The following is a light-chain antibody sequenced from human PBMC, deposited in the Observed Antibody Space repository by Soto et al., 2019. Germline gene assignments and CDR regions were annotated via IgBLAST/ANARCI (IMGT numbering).Light chain of an antibody. CDR2: DAS. Sequence: EIVLTQSPATLSLSPGERATLSCRASQPFRRHLAWYQQKPGQAPRLLIYDASKRATGIPARFSGRGSGTDFTLTISSLEPEDFAVYYCQQRSNWPPVITFGQGTRLEIK. CDR3: QQRSNWPPVIT. V-gene: IGKV3-11*01. J-gene: IGKJ5*01. CDR1: QPFRRH.